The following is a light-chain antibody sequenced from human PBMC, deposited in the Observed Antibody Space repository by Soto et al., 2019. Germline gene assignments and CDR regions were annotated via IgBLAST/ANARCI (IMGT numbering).Light chain of an antibody. V-gene: IGKV3-15*01. Sequence: EIVMTQSPATLSVSPGERATLSCRASQSVSSTLAWYQQKPGQAPRLLIYGASTRATGIPARFSGSGSGTELTLTISSLQSEDFAVYYCQQYNNWWTFGQGTQVEIK. CDR2: GAS. CDR3: QQYNNWWT. CDR1: QSVSST. J-gene: IGKJ1*01.